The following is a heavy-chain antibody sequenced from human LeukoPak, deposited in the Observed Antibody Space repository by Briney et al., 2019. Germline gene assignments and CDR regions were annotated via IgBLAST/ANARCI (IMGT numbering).Heavy chain of an antibody. D-gene: IGHD2-2*01. J-gene: IGHJ4*02. CDR1: GYTFTSYY. V-gene: IGHV1-46*01. Sequence: GASVKVSCKASGYTFTSYYMHWVRQAPGQGLEWMGIINPSGGSTSYAQKFQGRVTMTRDTSTSTVYMVLSSLRSEDTAVYYCARGLGYCSSTSCYSLGYWGQGTLVTVSS. CDR3: ARGLGYCSSTSCYSLGY. CDR2: INPSGGST.